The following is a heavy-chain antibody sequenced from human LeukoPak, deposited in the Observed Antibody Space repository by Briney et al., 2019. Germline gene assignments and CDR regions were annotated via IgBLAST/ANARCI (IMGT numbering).Heavy chain of an antibody. Sequence: SETLSLTCTVSGGSISSYYWSWIRQPPGKGLEWIGYIYYTGSTNYNPSLKSRVTISVDTSKNQFSLKLSSVTAADTAVYYCARGGRWFGERAFDIWGQGTMVTVSS. V-gene: IGHV4-59*01. D-gene: IGHD3-10*01. CDR1: GGSISSYY. J-gene: IGHJ3*02. CDR2: IYYTGST. CDR3: ARGGRWFGERAFDI.